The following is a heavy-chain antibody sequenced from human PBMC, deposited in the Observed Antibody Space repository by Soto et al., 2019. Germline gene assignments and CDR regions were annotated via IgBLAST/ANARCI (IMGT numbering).Heavy chain of an antibody. Sequence: PGESLKISCKGSGYSFTSYWIGWVRQMPGKGLEWMGIIYPGDSDTRYSPSFQGQVTMTTDTSTSTAYMELRSLRSDDTAVYYCAREYGSGSYYKIGYYYYGMDVWGQGTTVTVSS. CDR1: GYSFTSYW. D-gene: IGHD3-10*01. V-gene: IGHV5-51*01. J-gene: IGHJ6*02. CDR3: AREYGSGSYYKIGYYYYGMDV. CDR2: IYPGDSDT.